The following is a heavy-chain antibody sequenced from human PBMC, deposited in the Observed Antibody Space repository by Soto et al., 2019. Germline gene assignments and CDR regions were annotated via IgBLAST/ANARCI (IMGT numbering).Heavy chain of an antibody. V-gene: IGHV3-21*01. CDR1: GFTFSSYS. CDR3: ARGGAQSNIVVVVAATRAFDI. CDR2: ISSSSSYI. Sequence: GGSLRLSCAASGFTFSSYSMNWVRQAPGKGLEWVSSISSSSSYIYYADSVKGRFTISRDNAKNSLYLQMNSLRAEDTAVYYCARGGAQSNIVVVVAATRAFDIWGQGTMVTVSS. J-gene: IGHJ3*02. D-gene: IGHD2-15*01.